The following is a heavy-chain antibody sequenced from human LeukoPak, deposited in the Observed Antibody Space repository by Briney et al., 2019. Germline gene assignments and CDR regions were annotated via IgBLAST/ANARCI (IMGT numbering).Heavy chain of an antibody. Sequence: GESLRLCCAASGFTFSSYSMNWVRQAPGKGLEWVSSISSSSSYIYYADSVKGRFTISRDNAKNSLYLQMNSLRAEDTAVYYCARDWPTIAAAGTIPEYFQHWGQGTLVTVSS. D-gene: IGHD6-13*01. V-gene: IGHV3-21*01. CDR1: GFTFSSYS. CDR2: ISSSSSYI. CDR3: ARDWPTIAAAGTIPEYFQH. J-gene: IGHJ1*01.